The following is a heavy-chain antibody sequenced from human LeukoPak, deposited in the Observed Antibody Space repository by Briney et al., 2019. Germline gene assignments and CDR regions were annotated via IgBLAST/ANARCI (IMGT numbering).Heavy chain of an antibody. D-gene: IGHD2-21*02. Sequence: PGGSLRLSCAASGFTVSNNYMSWVRQAPGKGLEWVSITYSDSSTNYADSVKGRFTISRDTSQNTLSFQMNSLRAEDTAVYYCVRKNRDFNAAFDIWGQGTVVTVSS. CDR2: TYSDSST. CDR3: VRKNRDFNAAFDI. J-gene: IGHJ3*02. CDR1: GFTVSNNY. V-gene: IGHV3-53*01.